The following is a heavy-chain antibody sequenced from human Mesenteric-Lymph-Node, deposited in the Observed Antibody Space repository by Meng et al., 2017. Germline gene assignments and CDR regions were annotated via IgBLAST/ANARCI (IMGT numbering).Heavy chain of an antibody. D-gene: IGHD3-16*01. CDR2: ISGSADAT. V-gene: IGHV3-23*04. Sequence: EGQLVGSGGGLVQPGGSLRLSCAASGFTFRNYGMSWVRQAPGKGLEWVSSISGSADATYYADSVKGRFTISRDNSKNTLSLQMNSLRAEDTAVYYCSKLGPYYFDYWGQGTLVTVSS. CDR3: SKLGPYYFDY. J-gene: IGHJ4*02. CDR1: GFTFRNYG.